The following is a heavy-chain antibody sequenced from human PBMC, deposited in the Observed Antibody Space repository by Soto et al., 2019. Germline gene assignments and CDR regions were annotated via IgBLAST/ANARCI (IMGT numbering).Heavy chain of an antibody. CDR3: ARAGSPFYSDSTGYWGFDY. CDR1: GFTFSDHQ. CDR2: IYSSGTT. D-gene: IGHD3-9*01. J-gene: IGHJ4*02. V-gene: IGHV3-53*01. Sequence: EVQLVESGGGLIQPGGSLRLSCAASGFTFSDHQMNWVRQAPGRGLEWVSVIYSSGTTYYGDSVKGRFTTSRVNSKNTLYLQMNSLRTEDTALYYCARAGSPFYSDSTGYWGFDYWGQGTLVTVSS.